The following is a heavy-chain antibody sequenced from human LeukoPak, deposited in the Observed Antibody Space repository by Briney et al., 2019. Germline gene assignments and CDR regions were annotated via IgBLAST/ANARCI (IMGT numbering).Heavy chain of an antibody. V-gene: IGHV4-59*01. J-gene: IGHJ4*02. CDR2: IYYTGTT. Sequence: SETLSLTCTVSSGSITSYYWSWIRQPPGKGLKYIGHIYYTGTTDYNPSLKSRFTMSVDTSKSQFSLRLISVSASATAVYFCAGAPNQHYFDYWGQGTLVAVSS. CDR1: SGSITSYY. CDR3: AGAPNQHYFDY.